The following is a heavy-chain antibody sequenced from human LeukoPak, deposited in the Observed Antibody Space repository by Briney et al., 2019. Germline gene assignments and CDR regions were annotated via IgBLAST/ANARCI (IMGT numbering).Heavy chain of an antibody. J-gene: IGHJ4*02. CDR3: ARDLEIARDYGDY. CDR2: IIPILGIA. V-gene: IGHV1-69*04. CDR1: GGTFSSYA. D-gene: IGHD4-17*01. Sequence: ASVKVSCKASGGTFSSYAISWVRQAPGQGLEWMGRIIPILGIANYAQKFQGRVTITADKSTSTAHMELSSLRSEDTAVYYCARDLEIARDYGDYWGQGTLVTVSS.